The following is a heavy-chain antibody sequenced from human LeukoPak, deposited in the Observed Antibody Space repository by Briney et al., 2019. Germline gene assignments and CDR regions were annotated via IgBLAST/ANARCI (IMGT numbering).Heavy chain of an antibody. CDR3: ARHASSPAMLQSEQIDY. V-gene: IGHV4-39*01. Sequence: PSETLSLTCTVPGGSISSSSFNWGWIRQPPGKGLEWIGSIYYSGSTYYNPSLKSRVTISVDTSRNQFSLKLNSVTAADTAVYYCARHASSPAMLQSEQIDYWGQGTLVTVSS. CDR1: GGSISSSSFN. CDR2: IYYSGST. D-gene: IGHD1/OR15-1a*01. J-gene: IGHJ4*02.